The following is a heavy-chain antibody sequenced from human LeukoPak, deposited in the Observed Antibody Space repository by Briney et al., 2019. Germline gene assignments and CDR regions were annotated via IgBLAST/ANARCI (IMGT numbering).Heavy chain of an antibody. V-gene: IGHV4-59*08. Sequence: SETLSLTCTVSGRSISSYYWRWIRQPPGKGLEWLGYIYYSGSTNYNPSLKSRVTISVDTSKSQFSLKLSSVTAADTAVYYCARQVDSRVAYYFDYWGQGTLVTVSS. CDR2: IYYSGST. CDR1: GRSISSYY. D-gene: IGHD3-3*01. J-gene: IGHJ4*02. CDR3: ARQVDSRVAYYFDY.